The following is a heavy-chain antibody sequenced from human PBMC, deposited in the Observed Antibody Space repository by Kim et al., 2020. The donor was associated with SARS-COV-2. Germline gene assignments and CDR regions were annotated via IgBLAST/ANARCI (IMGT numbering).Heavy chain of an antibody. D-gene: IGHD6-19*01. CDR3: ARAYSSGWYLYYFDY. J-gene: IGHJ4*02. Sequence: GGSLRLSCAASGFTFSSYWMSWVRQAPGKGLEWVANIKQDGSEKYYVDSVKGRFTISRDNAKNSLYLQMNSLRAEDTAVYYCARAYSSGWYLYYFDYWGQGTPVTVSS. CDR2: IKQDGSEK. V-gene: IGHV3-7*01. CDR1: GFTFSSYW.